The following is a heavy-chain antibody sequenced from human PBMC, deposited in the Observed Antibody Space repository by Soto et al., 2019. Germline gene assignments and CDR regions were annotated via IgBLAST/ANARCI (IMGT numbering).Heavy chain of an antibody. CDR1: GFTFRNVW. V-gene: IGHV3-15*01. D-gene: IGHD1-26*01. CDR3: TTDLTLVGRIFTDY. CDR2: IKSKTDGGTT. Sequence: GGSLRLSCVASGFTFRNVWMSWVRQAPGKGLEWVGRIKSKTDGGTTDYAAPVQGRFAISRDDSTNTLYLQMNSLKTEDTAVYYCTTDLTLVGRIFTDYWGQGTLVTVSS. J-gene: IGHJ4*02.